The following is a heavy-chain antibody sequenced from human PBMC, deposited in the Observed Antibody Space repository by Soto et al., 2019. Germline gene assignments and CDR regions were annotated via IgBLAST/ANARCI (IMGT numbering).Heavy chain of an antibody. Sequence: WLSLRLSCAASGFTFSSYAMHWVRQAPGKGLEWVAVISYDGSSTSYADSVKGRFTISRDNAKNTLYLQMNSLRAEDTAVYYCARGLLYGMDVWGQGTTVTVSS. CDR1: GFTFSSYA. V-gene: IGHV3-30*04. CDR2: ISYDGSST. J-gene: IGHJ6*02. CDR3: ARGLLYGMDV.